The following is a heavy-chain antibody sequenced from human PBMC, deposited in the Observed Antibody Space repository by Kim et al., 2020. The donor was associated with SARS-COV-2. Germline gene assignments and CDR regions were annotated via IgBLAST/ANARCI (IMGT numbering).Heavy chain of an antibody. D-gene: IGHD3-22*01. J-gene: IGHJ4*01. Sequence: GGSLRLSCAASGYTFSGFGIHWVRQASGKGLEWIGRIRSKSNNYATSYGASMKGRVTISRDDSKNTAYLQMNSLKTEDTAVYYCTRVYGYDSSGPIDDWG. CDR1: GYTFSGFG. V-gene: IGHV3-73*01. CDR3: TRVYGYDSSGPIDD. CDR2: IRSKSNNYAT.